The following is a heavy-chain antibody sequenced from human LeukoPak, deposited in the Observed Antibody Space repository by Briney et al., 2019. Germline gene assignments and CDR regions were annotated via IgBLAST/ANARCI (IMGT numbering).Heavy chain of an antibody. CDR3: AREPVLLWFGESEGGVDY. CDR2: ISGSGGST. V-gene: IGHV3-23*01. Sequence: GGSLRLSCVASGLTFSSYGMSWVRQAPGKGLEWVSAISGSGGSTYYADSVKGRFTISRDNSKNTLYLQMNSLRAEDTAVYYCAREPVLLWFGESEGGVDYWGQGTLVTVSS. J-gene: IGHJ4*02. CDR1: GLTFSSYG. D-gene: IGHD3-10*01.